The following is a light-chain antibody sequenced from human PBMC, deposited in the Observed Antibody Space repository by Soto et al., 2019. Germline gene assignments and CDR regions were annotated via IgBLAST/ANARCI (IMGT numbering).Light chain of an antibody. CDR1: SGSIATSY. Sequence: NFMLTQPHSVSESPGKTVTISCTRNSGSIATSYVQWYQQRPDSAPTTIIYDDNQRPSGVPVRFSGSIDSSSNSASLTISGLKAEDEADYYCHSYGSGNWVFGGGTKLTVL. J-gene: IGLJ3*02. CDR3: HSYGSGNWV. CDR2: DDN. V-gene: IGLV6-57*03.